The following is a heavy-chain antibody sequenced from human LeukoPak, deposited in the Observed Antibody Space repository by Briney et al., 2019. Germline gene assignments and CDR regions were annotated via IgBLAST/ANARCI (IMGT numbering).Heavy chain of an antibody. J-gene: IGHJ4*02. Sequence: GSLRLSCAASGFTFTSYAMSWVRQAPGKGLEWVSSVSGTGGTTYHADSVKGRLTISRDNSSNTLYLQMNSLRAEDTAVYYCVKDVLSVAVGSTHDYWGPGTLVTVSS. CDR2: VSGTGGTT. V-gene: IGHV3-23*01. CDR1: GFTFTSYA. CDR3: VKDVLSVAVGSTHDY. D-gene: IGHD2-21*01.